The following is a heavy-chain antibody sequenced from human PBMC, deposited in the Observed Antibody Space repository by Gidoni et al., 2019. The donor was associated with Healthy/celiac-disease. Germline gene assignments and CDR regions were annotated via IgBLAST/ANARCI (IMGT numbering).Heavy chain of an antibody. V-gene: IGHV3-7*01. CDR2: IEKDGSGK. Sequence: EVQLVESGGGLVQPGGSLRLSCAASGFPFSSYWMSWVRRAPGKGRGWEGDIEKDGSGKSYVDSVKGQFTISRYNAKNTLYLQMNSLRAEDTAVYYCARRQCEVWFDAWGQGTLVTVSS. CDR1: GFPFSSYW. CDR3: ARRQCEVWFDA. J-gene: IGHJ5*02.